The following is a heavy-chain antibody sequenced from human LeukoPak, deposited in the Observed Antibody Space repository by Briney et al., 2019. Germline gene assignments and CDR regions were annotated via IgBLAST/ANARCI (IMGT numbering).Heavy chain of an antibody. CDR1: GYTFTGYY. Sequence: GASVKVSCKASGYTFTGYYMHWVRQAPGQGLEWMGWINPNSGGTNYAQKFQGRVTMTRDTSISTAYMELSRLRSDDTAVYYCARSGGIQTQTGGYCYMDVWGKGTTVTVSS. D-gene: IGHD5-18*01. CDR3: ARSGGIQTQTGGYCYMDV. CDR2: INPNSGGT. J-gene: IGHJ6*03. V-gene: IGHV1-2*02.